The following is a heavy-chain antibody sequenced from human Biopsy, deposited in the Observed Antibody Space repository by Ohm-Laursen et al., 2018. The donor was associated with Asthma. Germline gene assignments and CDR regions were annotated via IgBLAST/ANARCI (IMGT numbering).Heavy chain of an antibody. J-gene: IGHJ4*02. CDR1: GFTVSRDH. V-gene: IGHV3-53*01. Sequence: SLRLSCAASGFTVSRDHMFWVRQASGKGLEWVSVIYSGGTSHTADSVRGRFTISRDFSKNTLHLQMHSLRAEDTAVYYCARGDSSNWSHYYFDYWGQGTLVTVSS. D-gene: IGHD3-22*01. CDR2: IYSGGTS. CDR3: ARGDSSNWSHYYFDY.